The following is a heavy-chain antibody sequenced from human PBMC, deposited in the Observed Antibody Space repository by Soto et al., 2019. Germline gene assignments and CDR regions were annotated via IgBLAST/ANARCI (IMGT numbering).Heavy chain of an antibody. CDR2: IYSGGST. D-gene: IGHD5-12*01. J-gene: IGHJ6*02. CDR1: GFTVSSNY. CDR3: ARHRHSGSPYYYYGMDV. V-gene: IGHV3-53*01. Sequence: PGGSLGLCIAAWGFTVSSNYMSGVRQAPGKGLEWVSVIYSGGSTYDADAVKGRFTISRDNSKNTLYLHINSLTAEDTALYYCARHRHSGSPYYYYGMDVSRQGTTVTVSS.